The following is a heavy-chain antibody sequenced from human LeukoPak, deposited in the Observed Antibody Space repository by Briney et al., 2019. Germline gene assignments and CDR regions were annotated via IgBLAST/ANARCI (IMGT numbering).Heavy chain of an antibody. CDR2: ISSSSSYI. CDR1: GFTFSSYS. CDR3: ARAGCYYDSSGYCLDY. V-gene: IGHV3-21*01. J-gene: IGHJ4*02. Sequence: GGSLRLSCAASGFTFSSYSVNWVRQAPGKGLEWVSSISSSSSYIYYADSVKGRFTISRDNAKNSLYLQMNSLRAEDTAVYYCARAGCYYDSSGYCLDYWGQGTLVTVSS. D-gene: IGHD3-22*01.